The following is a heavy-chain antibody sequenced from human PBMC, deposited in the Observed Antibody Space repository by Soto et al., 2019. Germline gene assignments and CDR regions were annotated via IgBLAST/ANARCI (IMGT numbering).Heavy chain of an antibody. CDR2: IYRTGST. Sequence: SETLSLTCAVSGGSFTSNNWWTWVRQPPGQGLEWIGEIYRTGSTNYNPSLKSRVTISLDKSENQFSLKVTSLTAADTAIYYCASRDPGTSVDYWGQGTLVT. J-gene: IGHJ4*02. CDR3: ASRDPGTSVDY. D-gene: IGHD1-7*01. V-gene: IGHV4-4*02. CDR1: GGSFTSNNW.